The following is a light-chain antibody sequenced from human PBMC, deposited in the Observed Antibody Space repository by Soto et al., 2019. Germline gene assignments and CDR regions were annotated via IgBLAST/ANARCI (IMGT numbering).Light chain of an antibody. Sequence: DIVMTQSPLSLPVTPGEPASISCRSSQSLLHSNGYNYLDWYLRKPGQSPQLLIYLGSNRASGVPDRFSGSGSGTDFTLKISRVEAEDVGVYYCMQALQHPLTFGGGTKVEIK. CDR3: MQALQHPLT. J-gene: IGKJ4*01. V-gene: IGKV2-28*01. CDR2: LGS. CDR1: QSLLHSNGYNY.